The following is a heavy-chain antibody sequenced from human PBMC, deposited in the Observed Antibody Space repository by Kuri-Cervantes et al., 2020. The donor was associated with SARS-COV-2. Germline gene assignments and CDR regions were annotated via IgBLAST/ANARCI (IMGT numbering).Heavy chain of an antibody. CDR3: ARLCRGYGRNYFDY. J-gene: IGHJ4*02. D-gene: IGHD5-12*01. CDR2: IYHSGST. Sequence: SETLSLTCTVSGGSISSYYWSWIRQPPGKGLEWIGSIYHSGSTYYNPSLKSRVTISEDTSKNQFSLKLSSVTAADTAVYYCARLCRGYGRNYFDYWGQGTLVTVSS. V-gene: IGHV4-59*08. CDR1: GGSISSYY.